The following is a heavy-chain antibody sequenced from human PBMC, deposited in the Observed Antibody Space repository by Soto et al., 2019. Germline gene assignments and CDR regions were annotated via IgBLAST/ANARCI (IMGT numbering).Heavy chain of an antibody. CDR3: ARDPGDYAGGSYYYYGMDV. J-gene: IGHJ6*02. CDR1: GFTVSSNY. CDR2: IYSGGST. V-gene: IGHV3-53*01. D-gene: IGHD4-17*01. Sequence: PGGSLRLSCAASGFTVSSNYMSWVRQAPGKGLEWVSVIYSGGSTYYADSVKGRFTISRDNSKNTLYLQMNSLRAEDTAVYYCARDPGDYAGGSYYYYGMDVWGQGTTVTVYS.